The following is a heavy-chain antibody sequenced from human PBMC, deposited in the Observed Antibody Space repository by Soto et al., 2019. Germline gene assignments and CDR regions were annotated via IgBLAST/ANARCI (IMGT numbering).Heavy chain of an antibody. CDR3: ASGPGIAAATPTYFDY. Sequence: QVQLQQWGAGLLKPSETLSLTCAVYGGSFSGYYWSWIRQPPGKGLEWIGEINHSGSTNYNPSLKSRVTISVDTSKNQFSLKLSSVTAADTAVYYCASGPGIAAATPTYFDYWGKGTLVTVSS. V-gene: IGHV4-34*01. CDR1: GGSFSGYY. D-gene: IGHD6-13*01. CDR2: INHSGST. J-gene: IGHJ4*02.